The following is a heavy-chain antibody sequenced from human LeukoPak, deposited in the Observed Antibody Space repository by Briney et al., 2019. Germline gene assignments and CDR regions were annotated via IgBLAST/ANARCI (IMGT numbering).Heavy chain of an antibody. J-gene: IGHJ4*02. CDR3: ARDGGEMATIIYFDY. V-gene: IGHV1-8*01. CDR1: GYTFNRYD. Sequence: AAVKVSCKASGYTFNRYDINWVRQATGQGLEWMGWMNPNSRNTGYAQRFQGRVTMTRDTSISTAYMELSSLTSEDTAVYYCARDGGEMATIIYFDYWGQGTLVTVSS. CDR2: MNPNSRNT. D-gene: IGHD5-24*01.